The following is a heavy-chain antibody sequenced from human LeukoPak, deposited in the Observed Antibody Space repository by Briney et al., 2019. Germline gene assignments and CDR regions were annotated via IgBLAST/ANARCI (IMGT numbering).Heavy chain of an antibody. D-gene: IGHD3-10*01. V-gene: IGHV4-59*01. CDR1: GGSISSYY. Sequence: SETLSLTCTVSGGSISSYYWSWIRQPPGKGLEWIGYIYYSGSTNYNPSLKSRVTISVDTSKNQFSLKLSSVTAADTAVYYCARAKGAYGSGSYYQGYDAFDIWGQGTMVTVSS. CDR2: IYYSGST. J-gene: IGHJ3*02. CDR3: ARAKGAYGSGSYYQGYDAFDI.